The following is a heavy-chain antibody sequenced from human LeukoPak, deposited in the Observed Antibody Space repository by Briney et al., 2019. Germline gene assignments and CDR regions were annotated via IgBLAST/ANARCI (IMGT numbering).Heavy chain of an antibody. D-gene: IGHD1-26*01. J-gene: IGHJ4*02. CDR1: GYTFTSYP. CDR3: AKVGSGSYLY. Sequence: GASVKVSCKASGYTFTSYPMNWVRQAPGKGLECMGSINTHTGNPTYAQGYTGRFVFSFDTSVSTAYLQISSLKAEDIAVYYCAKVGSGSYLYWGQGTLVTVSS. V-gene: IGHV7-4-1*02. CDR2: INTHTGNP.